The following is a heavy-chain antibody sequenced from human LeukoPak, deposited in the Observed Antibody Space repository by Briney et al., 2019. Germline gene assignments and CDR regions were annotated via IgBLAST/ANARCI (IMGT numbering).Heavy chain of an antibody. CDR3: ARRPMIIDY. Sequence: SETLSLTCAVSGGSFSGYYWSWIRQPPGKGLEWIGEINHSGSINYNPSLKSRVTIALDTSKNQISLKLSSVTAVDTAVYYCARRPMIIDYWGQGTLVTVSS. CDR2: INHSGSI. J-gene: IGHJ4*02. CDR1: GGSFSGYY. D-gene: IGHD3-22*01. V-gene: IGHV4-34*01.